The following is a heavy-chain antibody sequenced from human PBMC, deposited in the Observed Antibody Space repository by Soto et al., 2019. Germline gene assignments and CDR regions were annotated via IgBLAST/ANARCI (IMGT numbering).Heavy chain of an antibody. D-gene: IGHD3-22*01. Sequence: EVQRLESGGDLVQPGGSLRLSCAASGFTFSSYAMSWVRQAPGKGLEWVSTISGRGDDTYYTDSVKGRFTISRDNSKNTLYVNMNSLRAEDTAVYYCARAQPTYSSSYFDYWGQGTLVTVSS. CDR1: GFTFSSYA. V-gene: IGHV3-23*01. CDR3: ARAQPTYSSSYFDY. J-gene: IGHJ4*02. CDR2: ISGRGDDT.